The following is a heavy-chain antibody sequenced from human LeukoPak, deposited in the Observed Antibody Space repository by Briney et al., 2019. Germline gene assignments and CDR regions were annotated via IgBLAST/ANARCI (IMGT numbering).Heavy chain of an antibody. Sequence: ASVKVSCKASGYTFTGYYMHWVRQAPGQGLEWMGWINPNSGGTNYAQKLQGRVTMTTDTSTSTAYMELRSLRSDDTAVYYCARDLHDSSGYYYVRGQNALDIWGQGTMVTVSS. CDR2: INPNSGGT. V-gene: IGHV1-2*02. CDR3: ARDLHDSSGYYYVRGQNALDI. J-gene: IGHJ3*02. D-gene: IGHD3-22*01. CDR1: GYTFTGYY.